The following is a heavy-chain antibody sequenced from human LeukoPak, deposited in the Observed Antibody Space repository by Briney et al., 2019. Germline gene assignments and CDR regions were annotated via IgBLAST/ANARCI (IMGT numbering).Heavy chain of an antibody. CDR2: ISAYNGNT. D-gene: IGHD6-19*01. Sequence: ASVKVSCKASGYTFTNYGISWVRQAPGQGLEWMGWISAYNGNTNYAQKLQDRVTMTTDTSTSTAYMELRSLRSDDTAVYYCARDGSSGWYFDYWGQGTLVTVSS. V-gene: IGHV1-18*01. J-gene: IGHJ4*02. CDR3: ARDGSSGWYFDY. CDR1: GYTFTNYG.